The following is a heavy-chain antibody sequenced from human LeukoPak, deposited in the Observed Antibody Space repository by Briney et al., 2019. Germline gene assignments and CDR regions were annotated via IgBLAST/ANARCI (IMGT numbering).Heavy chain of an antibody. CDR1: GYTFTGYY. CDR3: ARDIGDGVVVPAAILGQDY. CDR2: INPNSGGT. Sequence: ASVKVSCKASGYTFTGYYMHWVRQAPGQGLEWMGWINPNSGGTNYAQKFQGRVTMTRDTSISTAYMELSRLRSDDTAVYYCARDIGDGVVVPAAILGQDYWGQGTLVTVSS. V-gene: IGHV1-2*02. D-gene: IGHD2-2*01. J-gene: IGHJ4*02.